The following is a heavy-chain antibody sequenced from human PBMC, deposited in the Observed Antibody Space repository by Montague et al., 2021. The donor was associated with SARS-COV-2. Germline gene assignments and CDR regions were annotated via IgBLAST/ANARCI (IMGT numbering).Heavy chain of an antibody. CDR2: VLSSGST. CDR1: GGSIFSNSFY. J-gene: IGHJ4*02. Sequence: SETLSLTCTVSGGSIFSNSFYWGWIRQSPGQGLEWIGNVLSSGSTFYNPSLRGRVTMSEDMPKNQFSLKLMSVTAADTAVYYCARSTVGTSHFDYWGQGTLVTVSS. V-gene: IGHV4-39*01. D-gene: IGHD1-26*01. CDR3: ARSTVGTSHFDY.